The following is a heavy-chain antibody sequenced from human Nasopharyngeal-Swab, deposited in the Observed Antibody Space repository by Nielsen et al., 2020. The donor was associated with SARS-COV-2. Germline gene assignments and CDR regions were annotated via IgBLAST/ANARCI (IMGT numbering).Heavy chain of an antibody. CDR2: IYHTGTT. V-gene: IGHV4-59*01. D-gene: IGHD3-22*01. CDR3: AVILYESSGYWVDY. Sequence: WIRQPPGKGLEWIGYIYHTGTTNYNPSLKSRVIISIDTSKNQLSVKLSSVTAADTAVYYCAVILYESSGYWVDYWGQGTLVTVSS. J-gene: IGHJ4*02.